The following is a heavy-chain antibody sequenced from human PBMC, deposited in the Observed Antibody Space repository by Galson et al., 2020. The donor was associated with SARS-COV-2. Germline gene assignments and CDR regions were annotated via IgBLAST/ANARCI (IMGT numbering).Heavy chain of an antibody. J-gene: IGHJ6*03. CDR1: GFSLTSGGVC. CDR2: IDWEGDK. CDR3: ARIRSDGYYSGSWRKKRGYCYMDV. V-gene: IGHV2-70*01. D-gene: IGHD3-10*01. Sequence: SGPTLVKPGQTVTLTCTVSGFSLTSGGVCVSWIRQSPGKALEWLAVIDWEGDKYYSTSLKTRLTISRDASQSQVVFTMTYMDPVDSGTYYCARIRSDGYYSGSWRKKRGYCYMDVWGKGTRVTVSS.